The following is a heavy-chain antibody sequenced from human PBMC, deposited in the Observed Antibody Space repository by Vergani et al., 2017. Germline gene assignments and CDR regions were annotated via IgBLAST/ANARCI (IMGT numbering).Heavy chain of an antibody. J-gene: IGHJ2*01. V-gene: IGHV1-69*06. Sequence: QVQLVQSGAEVKKPGSSVKVSCKASGGTFSSYAISWVRQAPGQGLEWMGGIIPIFGTANYAQKFQGRVTITADKSTSTAYMELSSLRSEDTAGYYCAGVGSSSWSPEGYFDLWARGTLVTVSS. D-gene: IGHD6-13*01. CDR2: IIPIFGTA. CDR1: GGTFSSYA. CDR3: AGVGSSSWSPEGYFDL.